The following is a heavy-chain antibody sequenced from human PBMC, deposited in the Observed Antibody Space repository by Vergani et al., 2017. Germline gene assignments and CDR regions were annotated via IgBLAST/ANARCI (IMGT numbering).Heavy chain of an antibody. CDR3: AGALSGSYLPSYWYFDL. Sequence: QVQLQESGPGLVKPSETLSLTCTVSGGSLSSYYWSWIRQPPGKGLEWIGYIYYSRSTNYNPSLKSRVTISLDTSKNQFPRKLSSVTAADTAVYYCAGALSGSYLPSYWYFDLWGRGTLVTVSS. V-gene: IGHV4-59*01. J-gene: IGHJ2*01. CDR1: GGSLSSYY. CDR2: IYYSRST. D-gene: IGHD1-26*01.